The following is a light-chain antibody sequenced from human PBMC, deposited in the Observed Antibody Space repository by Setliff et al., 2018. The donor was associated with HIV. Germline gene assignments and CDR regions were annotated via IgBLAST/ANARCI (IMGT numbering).Light chain of an antibody. Sequence: QSVLTQPPSASGTPGQKVTISCSGSSSNIGSNTVNWYQQLPGTAPKLLIYSSNVRPSRVPDRFSGSKSGTSASLAISGLQAEDGADYYCAAWDDSLTGYVFGTGTKV. CDR1: SSNIGSNT. J-gene: IGLJ1*01. V-gene: IGLV1-44*01. CDR2: SSN. CDR3: AAWDDSLTGYV.